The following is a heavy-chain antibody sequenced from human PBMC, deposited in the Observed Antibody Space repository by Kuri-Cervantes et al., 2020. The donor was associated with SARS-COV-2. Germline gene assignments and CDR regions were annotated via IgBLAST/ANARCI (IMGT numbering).Heavy chain of an antibody. CDR2: MNPNSGNT. V-gene: IGHV1-8*03. Sequence: ASVKVSCKASGYTFTSYDINWVRQATGQGLEWMGWMNPNSGNTGYAQKFQGRVTITRNTSISTAYMELSSLRSEDTAVYYCARSSSSSVYYYYYMDAWGKGTTVTVSS. CDR3: ARSSSSSVYYYYYMDA. D-gene: IGHD6-6*01. J-gene: IGHJ6*03. CDR1: GYTFTSYD.